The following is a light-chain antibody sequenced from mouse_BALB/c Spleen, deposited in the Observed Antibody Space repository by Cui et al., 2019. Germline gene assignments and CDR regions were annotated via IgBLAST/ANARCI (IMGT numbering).Light chain of an antibody. CDR3: KHHYGTLMYT. CDR1: ENIYSY. Sequence: DIQMPQSPASLSASVGETVTITCRASENIYSYLAWYQQKQGKSPQLLVYNAKTLAEGVPSRFSGSGSGTQFSLKINSLQPEDFGSYYCKHHYGTLMYTFGGGTKLEIK. J-gene: IGKJ2*01. V-gene: IGKV12-44*01. CDR2: NAK.